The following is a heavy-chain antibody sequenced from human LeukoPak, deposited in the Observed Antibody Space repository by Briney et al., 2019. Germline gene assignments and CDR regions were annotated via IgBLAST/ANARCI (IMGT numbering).Heavy chain of an antibody. Sequence: SGGSLRLSCAASGFTFSIHGMHWVRQAPGKGLEWLTLIQNDGGNEYYAGSVKGRFTISRDNSKNTLFLQLNSLRAEDTAVYYCARDRSSSFDYWGPGTLVAVSS. CDR1: GFTFSIHG. CDR2: IQNDGGNE. J-gene: IGHJ4*02. CDR3: ARDRSSSFDY. V-gene: IGHV3-30*02.